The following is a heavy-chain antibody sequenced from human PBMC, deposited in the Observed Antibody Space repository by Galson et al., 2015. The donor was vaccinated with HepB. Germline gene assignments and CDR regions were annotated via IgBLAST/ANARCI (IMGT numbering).Heavy chain of an antibody. J-gene: IGHJ6*03. D-gene: IGHD3-3*01. Sequence: SLRLSCAASGFTFSSYSMNWVRQAPGKGLEWVSSISSSSSYIYYADSVKGRFTISRDNAKNSLYLQMNSLRAEDTAVYYCARGDKYYDFWSGPYYYYYYMDVWGKGTTVTVSS. CDR3: ARGDKYYDFWSGPYYYYYYMDV. V-gene: IGHV3-21*01. CDR2: ISSSSSYI. CDR1: GFTFSSYS.